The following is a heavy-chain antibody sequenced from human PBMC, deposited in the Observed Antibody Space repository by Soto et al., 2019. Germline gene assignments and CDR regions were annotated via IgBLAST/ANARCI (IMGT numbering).Heavy chain of an antibody. J-gene: IGHJ4*02. V-gene: IGHV4-39*01. Sequence: SETLSLTCTVSGGSISSSSYYWGWIRQPPGKGLEWIGSIYYSGSTYYNPSLKSRVTISVDTSKNQFSLKLLSVTAADTAVYYCARHVDTYYDFWSGYYFDYWGQGTLVTVSS. CDR1: GGSISSSSYY. CDR2: IYYSGST. CDR3: ARHVDTYYDFWSGYYFDY. D-gene: IGHD3-3*01.